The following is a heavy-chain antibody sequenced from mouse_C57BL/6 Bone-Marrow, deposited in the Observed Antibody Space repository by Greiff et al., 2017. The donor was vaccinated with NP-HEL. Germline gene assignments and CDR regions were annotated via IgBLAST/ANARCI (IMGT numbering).Heavy chain of an antibody. Sequence: EVKLMESGGGLVQPGGSMKLSCVASGFTFSNYWMNWVRQSPEKGLEWVAQIRLKSDNYATHYAESVKGRFTISRDDSKSSVYLQMNNLRAEDTGIYYCTVGNLYAMDYWGQGTSVTVSS. D-gene: IGHD2-1*01. CDR1: GFTFSNYW. CDR3: TVGNLYAMDY. CDR2: IRLKSDNYAT. V-gene: IGHV6-3*01. J-gene: IGHJ4*01.